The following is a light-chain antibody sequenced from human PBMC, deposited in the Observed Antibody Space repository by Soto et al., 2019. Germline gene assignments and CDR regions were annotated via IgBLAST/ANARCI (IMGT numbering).Light chain of an antibody. CDR2: GAS. Sequence: DIQMTHSPSSLSASVGGRFTITCRASQPIITYLNWYQQKPGKAPKLLIYGASTLQSGVPSRLSGSGYGTDLTITISSMKNADFESYYCQQSLTNTLTFGHGTRLEIK. CDR3: QQSLTNTLT. V-gene: IGKV1-39*01. J-gene: IGKJ5*01. CDR1: QPIITY.